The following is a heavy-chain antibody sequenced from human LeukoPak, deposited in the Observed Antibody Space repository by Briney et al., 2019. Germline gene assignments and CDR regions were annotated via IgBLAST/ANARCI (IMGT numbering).Heavy chain of an antibody. D-gene: IGHD3-22*01. CDR1: GFTFSRYG. Sequence: GGSLRLSCAASGFTFSRYGMHWVRQAPGKGLEWVSFIRYDGSNKYYADSVKGRFTISRDNSKNTLYLQMNSLRVGDTAVYYCAKATNYDSSGYTDALDIWGQGTMVTVSS. V-gene: IGHV3-30*02. CDR3: AKATNYDSSGYTDALDI. CDR2: IRYDGSNK. J-gene: IGHJ3*02.